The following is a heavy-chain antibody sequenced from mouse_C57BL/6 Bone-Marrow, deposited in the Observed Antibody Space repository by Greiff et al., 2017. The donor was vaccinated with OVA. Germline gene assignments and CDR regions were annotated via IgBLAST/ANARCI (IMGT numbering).Heavy chain of an antibody. J-gene: IGHJ3*01. D-gene: IGHD1-1*01. CDR2: IHPSDSDT. CDR1: GYTFTSYW. Sequence: VQLQQPGAELVKPGASVKASCKASGYTFTSYWMHWVKQRPGQGLEWIGRIHPSDSDTNYNQKFKGKATLTVDKSSSTAYMQLSSLTSEDSAVDYCAIPPLYGSSLAWFAYWGQGTLVTVSA. V-gene: IGHV1-74*01. CDR3: AIPPLYGSSLAWFAY.